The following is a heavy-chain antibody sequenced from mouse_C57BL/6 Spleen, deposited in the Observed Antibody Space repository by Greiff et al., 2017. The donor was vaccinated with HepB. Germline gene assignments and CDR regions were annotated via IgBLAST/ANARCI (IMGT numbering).Heavy chain of an antibody. V-gene: IGHV5-17*01. CDR2: ISSGSSTI. D-gene: IGHD1-1*01. Sequence: EVMLVESGGGLVKPGGSLKLSCAASGFTFSDYGMHWVRQAPEKGLEWVAYISSGSSTIYYADTVKGRFTISRDNAKNTLFLQMTSLRSEDTAMYYCARRYYYGSSCHAMDYWGQGTSVTVSS. CDR3: ARRYYYGSSCHAMDY. CDR1: GFTFSDYG. J-gene: IGHJ4*01.